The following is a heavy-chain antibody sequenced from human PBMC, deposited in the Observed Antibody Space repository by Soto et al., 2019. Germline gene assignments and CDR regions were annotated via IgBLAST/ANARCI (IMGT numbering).Heavy chain of an antibody. J-gene: IGHJ5*02. V-gene: IGHV4-39*01. Sequence: PSETLSLTCDVSGGSISIGTDYWGWIRQPPGKGLEWIGNIHYSGSTNYNPSLKSRLSISVDTSKNQFSLKLSSVTAADTAMYYCARRGRLTPGYFDPWGQGTLVTVSS. CDR1: GGSISIGTDY. CDR2: IHYSGST. D-gene: IGHD2-15*01. CDR3: ARRGRLTPGYFDP.